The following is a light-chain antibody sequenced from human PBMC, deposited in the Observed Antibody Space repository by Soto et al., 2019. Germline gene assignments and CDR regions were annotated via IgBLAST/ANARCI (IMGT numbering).Light chain of an antibody. CDR2: GAS. CDR1: QSVNSY. J-gene: IGKJ4*01. Sequence: ETVMTQSPATLSVSPGERATLSCRAGQSVNSYLAWYQQKPGQAPRLLIRGASARATGIPARFSGSGSGTEFTLTISSLQSVDFAVYYCQQYNQWPLTFGGGTKVEI. CDR3: QQYNQWPLT. V-gene: IGKV3-15*01.